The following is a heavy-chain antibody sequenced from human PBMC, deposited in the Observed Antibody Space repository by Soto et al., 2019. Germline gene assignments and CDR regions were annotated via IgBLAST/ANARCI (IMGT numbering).Heavy chain of an antibody. D-gene: IGHD6-19*01. V-gene: IGHV3-21*01. Sequence: PGGSLRLSCAASGFTFSSYSMNWVRQAPGKGLEWVSSISSSSSYIYYADSVKGRFTISRDNAKNSLYLQMNSLRAEDTAVYYCARDHSSIAVAGPFDYWGQGTLVTVSS. J-gene: IGHJ4*02. CDR2: ISSSSSYI. CDR1: GFTFSSYS. CDR3: ARDHSSIAVAGPFDY.